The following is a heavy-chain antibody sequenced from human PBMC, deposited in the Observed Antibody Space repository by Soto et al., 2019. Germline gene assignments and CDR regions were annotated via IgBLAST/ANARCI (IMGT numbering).Heavy chain of an antibody. CDR1: GGSFSGYY. D-gene: IGHD5-12*01. CDR3: ASDKISGLFDK. J-gene: IGHJ4*02. Sequence: SETLSLTCAVYGGSFSGYYWTWIRQPPGTGLEWIGEINHSGSTNYNPSLKSRVTISVDTSKNQFSLKLTSVTAADTAVYYCASDKISGLFDKWGQGTLHNVSS. CDR2: INHSGST. V-gene: IGHV4-34*01.